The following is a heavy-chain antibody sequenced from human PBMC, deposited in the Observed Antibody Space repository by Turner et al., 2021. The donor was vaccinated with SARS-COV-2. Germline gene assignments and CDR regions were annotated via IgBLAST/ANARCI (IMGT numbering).Heavy chain of an antibody. CDR1: GFTFSSHS. V-gene: IGHV3-21*01. D-gene: IGHD2-2*01. J-gene: IGHJ6*02. Sequence: EVQLVESGGGLVKPGGSLRLPCAASGFTFSSHSMNWVRQASGKGLEWVSSISSSSSYIYYADSVKGRFTISRDNAKNSLYLQMNSLRAEDTAVYYCARDHRPVVVPAAKRAGYYYYGMDVWGQGTTVTVSS. CDR3: ARDHRPVVVPAAKRAGYYYYGMDV. CDR2: ISSSSSYI.